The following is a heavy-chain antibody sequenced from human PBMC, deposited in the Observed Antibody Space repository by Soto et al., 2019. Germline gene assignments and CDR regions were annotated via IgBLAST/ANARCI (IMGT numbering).Heavy chain of an antibody. CDR1: GGSISTYY. Sequence: SETLSLTCTVSGGSISTYYWSWIRQPPGKGLEWIGYIYYSGSTSYNPSLKSRVTISVDTSKNQFSLKLSSVSAADTAVYYCARDGSRYDFWSGPYYFDYWGQGTLVTV. CDR3: ARDGSRYDFWSGPYYFDY. D-gene: IGHD3-3*01. V-gene: IGHV4-59*01. J-gene: IGHJ4*02. CDR2: IYYSGST.